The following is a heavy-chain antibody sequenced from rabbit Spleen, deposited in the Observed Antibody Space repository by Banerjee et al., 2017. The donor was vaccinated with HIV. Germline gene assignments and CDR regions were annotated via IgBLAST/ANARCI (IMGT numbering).Heavy chain of an antibody. D-gene: IGHD8-1*01. CDR2: IDTGSSGFT. V-gene: IGHV1S40*01. Sequence: QSLEESGGDLVKPGASLTLTCIASGVSFSGDSYMCWVRQAPGKGLEWIVCIDTGSSGFTSFASWAKGRFSISKTSSTTVTLQMPSLTAADTASYFCARDTGSSFSSYGMDLWGPGTLVTVS. CDR3: ARDTGSSFSSYGMDL. J-gene: IGHJ6*01. CDR1: GVSFSGDSY.